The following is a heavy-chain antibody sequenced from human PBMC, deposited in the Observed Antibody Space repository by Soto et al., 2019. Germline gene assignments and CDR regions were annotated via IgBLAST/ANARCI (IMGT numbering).Heavy chain of an antibody. Sequence: GESLKISCRGSGYSFTSYWIAWVRQMPGKGLEWMGIVYPGDSDARYSPSFQGRVTFSVDKSFSTAYLQWTTLKASDSAMYYCARRTSKGSYKDVWGTGTTVTVSS. CDR1: GYSFTSYW. J-gene: IGHJ6*03. CDR2: VYPGDSDA. CDR3: ARRTSKGSYKDV. V-gene: IGHV5-51*01. D-gene: IGHD2-15*01.